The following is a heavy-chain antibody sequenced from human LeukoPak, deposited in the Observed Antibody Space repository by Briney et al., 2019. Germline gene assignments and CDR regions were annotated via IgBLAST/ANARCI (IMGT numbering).Heavy chain of an antibody. J-gene: IGHJ4*02. Sequence: PSETLPLTCTVSGGSIDNYYWSWFRQPPGKTLEWIAYIYYLGTTNYNPSLKSRVTISVDRSNNQFSLKLTSVTAADTAVYYCARHSGYGDYPLDYWGQGMLVTVSS. D-gene: IGHD4-17*01. V-gene: IGHV4-59*08. CDR3: ARHSGYGDYPLDY. CDR2: IYYLGTT. CDR1: GGSIDNYY.